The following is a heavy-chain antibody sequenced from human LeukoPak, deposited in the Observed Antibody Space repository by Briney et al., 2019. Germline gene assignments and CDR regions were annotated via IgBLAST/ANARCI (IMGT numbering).Heavy chain of an antibody. CDR3: ARDANWELLFGYFDY. J-gene: IGHJ4*02. CDR1: GFTFSSYE. V-gene: IGHV3-48*03. D-gene: IGHD1-26*01. Sequence: GSLRLSCAASGFTFSSYEMNWVRQAPGKGLEWVSYISSSGSTIYYADSVKGRFTISRDNAKNSLYLQMNSLRAEDTAVYYCARDANWELLFGYFDYWGQGTLVTVSS. CDR2: ISSSGSTI.